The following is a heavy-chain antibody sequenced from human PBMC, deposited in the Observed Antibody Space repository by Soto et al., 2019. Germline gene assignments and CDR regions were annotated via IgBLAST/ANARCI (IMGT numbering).Heavy chain of an antibody. V-gene: IGHV3-72*01. D-gene: IGHD3-3*01. CDR3: ARGSITIFGVVITYYYGMDV. J-gene: IGHJ6*02. CDR2: TRNKANSYTT. CDR1: GFTFSDHY. Sequence: GGSLRLSCAASGFTFSDHYMDWVRQAPGKGLEWVGRTRNKANSYTTEYAASVKGRFTISRDDSKNSLYLQMNSLKTEDTAVYYCARGSITIFGVVITYYYGMDVWGQGTTVTVSS.